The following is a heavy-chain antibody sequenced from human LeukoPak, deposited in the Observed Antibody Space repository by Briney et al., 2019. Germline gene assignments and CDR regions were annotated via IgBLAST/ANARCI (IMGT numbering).Heavy chain of an antibody. V-gene: IGHV1-2*02. CDR3: ARRSSFAPAAILDYYFDY. CDR1: GYTFTGYY. D-gene: IGHD2-2*02. CDR2: INPNSGGT. J-gene: IGHJ4*02. Sequence: RASVKVSCKASGYTFTGYYMHWVRQAPGQGLEWMGWINPNSGGTNYAQKFQGRVTMTRDTSISTAYMELSRLRSDDTAVYYCARRSSFAPAAILDYYFDYWGQGTLVTVSS.